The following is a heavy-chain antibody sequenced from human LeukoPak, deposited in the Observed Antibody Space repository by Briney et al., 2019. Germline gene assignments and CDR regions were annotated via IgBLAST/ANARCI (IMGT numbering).Heavy chain of an antibody. Sequence: GGSLRLSCAASGFSFNSHNMNWVRQAPAKGLEWVSFIDTSSRYIYYADSVKGRFTISRDNAKNSLYLQMSSLRAEDTAVYYCARNMGGCTSTSCYSDFDIWGQGKLVTVSP. CDR1: GFSFNSHN. D-gene: IGHD2-2*01. CDR3: ARNMGGCTSTSCYSDFDI. J-gene: IGHJ4*02. V-gene: IGHV3-21*01. CDR2: IDTSSRYI.